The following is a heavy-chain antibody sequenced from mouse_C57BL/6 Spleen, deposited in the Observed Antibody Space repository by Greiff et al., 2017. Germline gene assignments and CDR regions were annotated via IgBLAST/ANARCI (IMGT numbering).Heavy chain of an antibody. Sequence: QVQLQQPGAELVRPGSSVKLSCKASGYTFTGYWMQWVKQRPIQGLEWIGNIDPSGSETHYNEKFKDKATLTVDKSSSTAYMQLSSLTSEDSAVYYCGSALGPSAMAYWGQGTSVTVSS. CDR3: GSALGPSAMAY. V-gene: IGHV1-52*01. CDR2: IDPSGSET. J-gene: IGHJ4*01. D-gene: IGHD4-1*01. CDR1: GYTFTGYW.